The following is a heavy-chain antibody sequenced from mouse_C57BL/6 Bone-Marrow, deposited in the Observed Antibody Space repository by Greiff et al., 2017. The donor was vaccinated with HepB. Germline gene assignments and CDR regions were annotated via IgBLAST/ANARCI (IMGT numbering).Heavy chain of an antibody. CDR1: GYTFTTYP. D-gene: IGHD2-4*01. CDR2: FHPYNDDT. Sequence: VKLQESGAELVKPGASVKMSCKASGYTFTTYPIEWMKQNHGKSLEWIGNFHPYNDDTKYNEKFKGKATLTVEKSSSTVYLELSRLTSDDSAVYYCARPDYDEENAWFAYWGQGTLVTVSA. J-gene: IGHJ3*01. V-gene: IGHV1-47*01. CDR3: ARPDYDEENAWFAY.